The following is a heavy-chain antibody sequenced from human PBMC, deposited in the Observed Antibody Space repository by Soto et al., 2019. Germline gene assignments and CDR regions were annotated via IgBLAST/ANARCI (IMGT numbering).Heavy chain of an antibody. CDR2: ISGSGGST. CDR1: GFTFSSYA. CDR3: VKVPYYYDSSGPPDY. Sequence: GGSLRLSCAASGFTFSSYAMSWVRQAPGKGLEWVSAISGSGGSTYYADSVKGRFTISRDNSKNTLYLQMNSLRAEDTAVYYCVKVPYYYDSSGPPDYWGQGTLVTVSS. V-gene: IGHV3-23*01. D-gene: IGHD3-22*01. J-gene: IGHJ4*02.